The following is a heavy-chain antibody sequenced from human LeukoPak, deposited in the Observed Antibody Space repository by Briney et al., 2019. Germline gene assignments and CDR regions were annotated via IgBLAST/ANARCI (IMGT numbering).Heavy chain of an antibody. J-gene: IGHJ4*02. CDR3: ARDGSMYYYDSSGLWL. D-gene: IGHD3-22*01. CDR2: IYYSGST. V-gene: IGHV4-59*12. Sequence: SETLSLTCTVSGGSISSYYWSWIRQPPGKGLEWIGYIYYSGSTYYNPSLKSRVTISVDTSKNQFSLKLSSVTAADTAVYYCARDGSMYYYDSSGLWLWGQGTLVTVSS. CDR1: GGSISSYY.